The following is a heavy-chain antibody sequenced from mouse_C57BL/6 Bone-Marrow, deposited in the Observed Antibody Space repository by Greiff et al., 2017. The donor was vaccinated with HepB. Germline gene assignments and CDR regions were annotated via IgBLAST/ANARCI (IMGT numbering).Heavy chain of an antibody. J-gene: IGHJ2*01. V-gene: IGHV1-26*01. Sequence: VQLQQSGPELVKPGASVKISCKASGYTFTDYYMNWVKQSHGKSLEWIGDINPNNGGTSYNQKFKGKATLTVDKSSSTAYMELRSLTSEDSAVYYCARWDYDYVYWGQGTTLTVSS. CDR1: GYTFTDYY. CDR3: ARWDYDYVY. CDR2: INPNNGGT. D-gene: IGHD2-4*01.